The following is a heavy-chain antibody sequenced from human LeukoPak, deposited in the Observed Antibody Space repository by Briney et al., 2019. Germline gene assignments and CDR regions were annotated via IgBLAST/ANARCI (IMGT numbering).Heavy chain of an antibody. CDR1: GFTFSSYA. D-gene: IGHD6-13*01. J-gene: IGHJ2*01. CDR2: ISGSGGST. Sequence: GGSLRLSCAASGFTFSSYALSWVRQAPGKGLEWVSAISGSGGSTYYADSVKGRFTISRDNSKNTLYLQMNSLRAEDTAVYYCAKERLQLVRGWYFDLWGRGTLVTVSS. CDR3: AKERLQLVRGWYFDL. V-gene: IGHV3-23*01.